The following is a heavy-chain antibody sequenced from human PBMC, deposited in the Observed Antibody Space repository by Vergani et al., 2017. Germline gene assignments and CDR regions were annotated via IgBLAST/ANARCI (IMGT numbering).Heavy chain of an antibody. D-gene: IGHD4-23*01. CDR3: ARWPRDPPYGGNSKVGYMDV. CDR2: FDPEDGET. Sequence: QVQLVQSGAEVKKPGASVKVSCKVSGYTLTELSMHWVRQAPGKGLEWMGGFDPEDGETIYAQKFQGRVTMTEDTSTDTAYMELSSLRSEDTAVYYCARWPRDPPYGGNSKVGYMDVWGKGTTVTVSS. V-gene: IGHV1-24*01. J-gene: IGHJ6*03. CDR1: GYTLTELS.